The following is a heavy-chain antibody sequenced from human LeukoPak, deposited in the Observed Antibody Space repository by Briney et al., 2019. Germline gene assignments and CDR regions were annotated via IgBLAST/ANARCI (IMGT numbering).Heavy chain of an antibody. CDR3: ARALLRPWFDP. CDR2: IYYSGST. D-gene: IGHD4-17*01. CDR1: GGSISSYY. Sequence: SETLSLTCTVSGGSISSYYWSWIRQPPGKGLEWIGYIYYSGSTNYNPSLKSRVTISVDTSKNQFSLKLSSVTAADTAVYYCARALLRPWFDPWGQGTLVTVSS. J-gene: IGHJ5*02. V-gene: IGHV4-59*01.